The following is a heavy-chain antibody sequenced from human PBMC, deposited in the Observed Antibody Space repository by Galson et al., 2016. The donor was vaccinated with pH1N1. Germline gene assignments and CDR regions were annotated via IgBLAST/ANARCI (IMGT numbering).Heavy chain of an antibody. V-gene: IGHV5-51*07. CDR1: GYTFTRNW. J-gene: IGHJ4*02. Sequence: QSGAEVKKPGESLKISCQASGYTFTRNWIAWVHQMPGRGLEWMGMIYPGDSDTRYNPSFQGQVTISAGKSISTTYLHWSSLDASDTAMYFCARSARVWFDSSGYYPHYFDNWGQGTLVTVSS. CDR3: ARSARVWFDSSGYYPHYFDN. D-gene: IGHD3-22*01. CDR2: IYPGDSDT.